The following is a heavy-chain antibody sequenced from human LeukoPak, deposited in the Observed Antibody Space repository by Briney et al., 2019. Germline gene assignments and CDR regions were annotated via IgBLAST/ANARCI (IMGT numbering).Heavy chain of an antibody. CDR1: GGSFSGYY. D-gene: IGHD6-13*01. CDR3: ARLGTGIAAQGHDY. CDR2: IYYSGST. J-gene: IGHJ4*02. Sequence: PSETLSLTCAVYGGSFSGYYWSWIRQPPGKGLEWIGSIYYSGSTYYNPSLKSRVTISVDTSKNQFSLKLSSVTAADTAVYYCARLGTGIAAQGHDYWGQGTLVTVSS. V-gene: IGHV4-34*01.